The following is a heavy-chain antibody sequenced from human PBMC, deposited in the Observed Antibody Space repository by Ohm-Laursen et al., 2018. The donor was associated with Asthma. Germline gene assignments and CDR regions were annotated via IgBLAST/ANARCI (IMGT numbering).Heavy chain of an antibody. CDR2: ISTASSFI. J-gene: IGHJ1*01. V-gene: IGHV3-21*01. CDR3: ARIGPEWELPGREYSLHH. D-gene: IGHD1-26*01. Sequence: LTCAASGYTFSRYSIHWVRQIPGKGLEWVASISTASSFIYYADSVRGRLTTSRDNARNSVYLQMNSLRAEDTALYYCARIGPEWELPGREYSLHHWGEGTLVTVSS. CDR1: GYTFSRYS.